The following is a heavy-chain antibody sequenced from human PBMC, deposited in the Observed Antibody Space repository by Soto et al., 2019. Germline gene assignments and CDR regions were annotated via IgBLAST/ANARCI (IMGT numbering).Heavy chain of an antibody. CDR1: GASINSANW. CDR2: IYHIGST. CDR3: AKRYDFWSGRWYGLGV. Sequence: DLEESGPGLLRPSGTLSLTCSVSGASINSANWWVWVRQPPGKGLEWIGEIYHIGSTTYNPSLESRATISVDKSKNQFSLIVTSVTAADTAVYYCAKRYDFWSGRWYGLGVWGQGTTVTVSS. J-gene: IGHJ6*02. V-gene: IGHV4-4*02. D-gene: IGHD3-3*01.